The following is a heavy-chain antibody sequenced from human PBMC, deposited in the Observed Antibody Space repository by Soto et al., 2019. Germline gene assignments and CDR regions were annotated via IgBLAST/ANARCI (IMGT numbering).Heavy chain of an antibody. V-gene: IGHV1-18*01. Sequence: ASVKVSCKASGYTFTSYGISWVRQAPGQGLEWMGWISAYNGNTNYAQKLQGRVTMTTDTSTSTAYMELKSLRSDDTAVYYCARSFSSSFWSGYLYYYYYMDVWGKGTTVTVSS. D-gene: IGHD3-3*01. J-gene: IGHJ6*03. CDR2: ISAYNGNT. CDR1: GYTFTSYG. CDR3: ARSFSSSFWSGYLYYYYYMDV.